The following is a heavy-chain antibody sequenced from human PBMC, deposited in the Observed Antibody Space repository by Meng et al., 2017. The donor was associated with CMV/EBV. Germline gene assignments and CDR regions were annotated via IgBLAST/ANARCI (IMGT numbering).Heavy chain of an antibody. CDR1: GGSISSRNW. Sequence: SETLSLTCAVSGGSISSRNWWSWVRQPPGKGLEWIGEIYHSGSTNYNPSLKSRVTISVDKSKNQFSLKLSSVTAADTAVYYCARSVGDIVVVPAASSLDYWGQGTLVTVSS. D-gene: IGHD2-2*01. CDR2: IYHSGST. J-gene: IGHJ4*02. V-gene: IGHV4-4*02. CDR3: ARSVGDIVVVPAASSLDY.